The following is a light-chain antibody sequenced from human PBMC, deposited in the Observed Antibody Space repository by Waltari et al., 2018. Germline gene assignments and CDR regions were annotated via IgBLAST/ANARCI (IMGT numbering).Light chain of an antibody. CDR2: AAS. CDR1: QGISSY. Sequence: AIRMTQSPSSFSASTGDRVTITCRAGQGISSYLAWYQQKPGKAPKLLIYAASTLQSGVPSRFSGSGSGTDFTLTISCLQSEDFATYYCQQYYSYPTFGQGTKVEIK. CDR3: QQYYSYPT. J-gene: IGKJ1*01. V-gene: IGKV1-8*01.